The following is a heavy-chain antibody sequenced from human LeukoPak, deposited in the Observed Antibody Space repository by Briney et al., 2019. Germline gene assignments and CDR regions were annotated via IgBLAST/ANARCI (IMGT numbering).Heavy chain of an antibody. J-gene: IGHJ6*02. V-gene: IGHV4-39*07. Sequence: SETLSLTCTVSGGSIRSSYYYWSWIRQPPGKGLEWIGEINHSGSTNYNPSLKSRVTISVDTSKNQFSLKLSSVTAADTAVYYCARRLLWFGELGTNYYYYYGMDVWGQGTTVTVSS. D-gene: IGHD3-10*01. CDR3: ARRLLWFGELGTNYYYYYGMDV. CDR2: INHSGST. CDR1: GGSIRSSYYY.